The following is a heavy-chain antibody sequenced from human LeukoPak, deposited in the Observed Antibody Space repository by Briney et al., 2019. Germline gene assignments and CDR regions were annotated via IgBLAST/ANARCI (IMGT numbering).Heavy chain of an antibody. CDR2: INHSGST. Sequence: SETVSLTCGVYGGTFSGYYWSWIRQPPGKGLEWIGEINHSGSTNYNPSLKSRVTISVDTSKNQFSLKLSSVTAADTAVYYCARDIAAAGPYYFDYWGQGTLVTVSS. V-gene: IGHV4-34*01. CDR3: ARDIAAAGPYYFDY. D-gene: IGHD6-13*01. CDR1: GGTFSGYY. J-gene: IGHJ4*02.